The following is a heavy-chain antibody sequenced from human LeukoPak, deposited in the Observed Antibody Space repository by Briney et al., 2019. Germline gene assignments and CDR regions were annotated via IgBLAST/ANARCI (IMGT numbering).Heavy chain of an antibody. J-gene: IGHJ4*02. CDR1: GFTFSSYA. D-gene: IGHD5-12*01. CDR2: ISYDGSNK. CDR3: ARELYSGYDCLDY. Sequence: GGSLRLSCAASGFTFSSYAMHWVRQAPGKGLEWVAVISYDGSNKYYADSVKGRFTISRDNSKNTLYLQMNSLRAEDTAVYYCARELYSGYDCLDYWGQGTLVTVSS. V-gene: IGHV3-30-3*01.